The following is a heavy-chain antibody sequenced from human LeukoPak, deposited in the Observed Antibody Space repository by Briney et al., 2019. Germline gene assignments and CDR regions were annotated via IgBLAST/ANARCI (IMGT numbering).Heavy chain of an antibody. CDR1: GFTFSSYD. V-gene: IGHV3-13*01. J-gene: IGHJ5*02. CDR3: ARGGHVDKSMVIDWFDP. D-gene: IGHD5-18*01. Sequence: GGSLRLSCAASGFTFSSYDMHWVRQATGKGLEWVSPIGTAGDTYYPGSVKGRFTISRENAKNSLYLQMNSLRAGDTAVYYCARGGHVDKSMVIDWFDPWVQGALVTVSS. CDR2: IGTAGDT.